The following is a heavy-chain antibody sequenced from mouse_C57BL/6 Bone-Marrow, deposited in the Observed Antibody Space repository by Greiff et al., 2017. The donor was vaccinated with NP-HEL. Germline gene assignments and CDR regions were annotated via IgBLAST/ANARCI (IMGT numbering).Heavy chain of an antibody. V-gene: IGHV6-3*01. CDR2: IRLKSDNYAT. J-gene: IGHJ2*01. CDR3: TFYYGPPYYFDY. Sequence: EVMLVESGGGLVQPGGSMKLSCVASGFTFSNYWMNWVRQSPEKGLEWVAQIRLKSDNYATHYAESVKGRFTISRDDSKSSVYLQMNNLRAEVTGIYYCTFYYGPPYYFDYWGQGTTLTVSS. D-gene: IGHD2-1*01. CDR1: GFTFSNYW.